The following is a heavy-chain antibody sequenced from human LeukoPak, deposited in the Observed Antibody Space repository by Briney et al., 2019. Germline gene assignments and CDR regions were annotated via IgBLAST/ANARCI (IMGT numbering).Heavy chain of an antibody. V-gene: IGHV3-11*01. CDR1: GFTFSDYY. Sequence: PGGSLRLSCAASGFTFSDYYMSWIRQAPGKGLEWVSYISSSGSTIYYADSVKGRFTISRDNAKNSLYLQMNSPRAEDTAVYYCARDRVSYYDSSGYFPNDYWGQGTLVTVSS. J-gene: IGHJ4*02. CDR2: ISSSGSTI. CDR3: ARDRVSYYDSSGYFPNDY. D-gene: IGHD3-22*01.